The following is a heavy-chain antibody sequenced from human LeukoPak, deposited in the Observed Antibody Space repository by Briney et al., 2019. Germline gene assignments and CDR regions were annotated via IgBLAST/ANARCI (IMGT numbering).Heavy chain of an antibody. CDR2: IYYSGST. Sequence: SETLSLTCTVSSGSITGYYWSWIRQPPGKGLEWIGYIYYSGSTNYNPSLKSRVTISVDTSKNQFSLKLSSVTAADTAVYYCARGMIPTTDDAFDIWGQGTMVTVSS. D-gene: IGHD3-16*01. V-gene: IGHV4-59*01. J-gene: IGHJ3*02. CDR3: ARGMIPTTDDAFDI. CDR1: SGSITGYY.